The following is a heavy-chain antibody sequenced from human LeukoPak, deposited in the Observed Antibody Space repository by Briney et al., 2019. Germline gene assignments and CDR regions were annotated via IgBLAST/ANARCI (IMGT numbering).Heavy chain of an antibody. D-gene: IGHD5-18*01. V-gene: IGHV3-66*02. J-gene: IGHJ4*02. CDR3: VGCPDTLYYFDY. CDR2: IYSGGST. Sequence: PGGSLRLSCAASGFTVSSNYMSWVRQAPGKGLEWVSVIYSGGSTYYADSVKGRFTISRDNSKNTLYLQMNSLRAEDTAVYYCVGCPDTLYYFDYWGQGTLVTVSS. CDR1: GFTVSSNY.